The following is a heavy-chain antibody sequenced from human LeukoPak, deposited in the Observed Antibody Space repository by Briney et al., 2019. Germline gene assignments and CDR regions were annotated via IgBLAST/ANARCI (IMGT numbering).Heavy chain of an antibody. V-gene: IGHV4-59*08. CDR1: GGSISGYY. CDR3: ARSVRRLYGSGRSNWFDP. D-gene: IGHD3-10*01. J-gene: IGHJ5*02. Sequence: SQTLSLTCTVSGGSISGYYWTWIRQPPGKGLEWIGYMYYNGNTNYNPSLKSRVTISVDPSKNQFSLKLTSVTTADTAVYYCARSVRRLYGSGRSNWFDPWGQGTLVTVSS. CDR2: MYYNGNT.